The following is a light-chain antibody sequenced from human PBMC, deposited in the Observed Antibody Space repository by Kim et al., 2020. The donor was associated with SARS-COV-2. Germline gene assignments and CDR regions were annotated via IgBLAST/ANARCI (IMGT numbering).Light chain of an antibody. CDR2: GKY. CDR3: SSRDSTGDHVV. J-gene: IGLJ3*02. V-gene: IGLV3-19*01. Sequence: ALGQTVSLTCQGDSLRNYYATWYQQWPGQAPTLVLYGKYDRPSGIPDRFSGSASGNTASLTITGAQAEDEGDYYCSSRDSTGDHVVFGGGTKLTVL. CDR1: SLRNYY.